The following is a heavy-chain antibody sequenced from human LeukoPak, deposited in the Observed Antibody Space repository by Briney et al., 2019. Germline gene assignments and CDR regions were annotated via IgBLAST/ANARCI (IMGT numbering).Heavy chain of an antibody. V-gene: IGHV3-48*01. CDR3: ASNIGYTTGWGAFDI. D-gene: IGHD6-19*01. CDR1: GFTFSTFA. CDR2: ISSSGSTF. Sequence: PGGSLRLSCAASGFTFSTFAMSWVRQAPGKGLEWVSHISSSGSTFYYIDSVKGRFTISRDNDKKSVFLQMTRVRAEDTAVYYCASNIGYTTGWGAFDIWGQGTMVTVSS. J-gene: IGHJ3*02.